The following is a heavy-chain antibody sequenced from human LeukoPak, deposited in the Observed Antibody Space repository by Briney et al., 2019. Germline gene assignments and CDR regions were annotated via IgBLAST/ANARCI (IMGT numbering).Heavy chain of an antibody. Sequence: GRSLRLSCAASGFTFSYYPMHWVRQAPGKGLEWVAVISYNGDTEFYADSVKGRFTISRDNSKNTLYLQMNSLRSDDTAVYYCAKGSTSSGSLVDYWGQGTLVTVSS. CDR2: ISYNGDTE. J-gene: IGHJ4*02. CDR3: AKGSTSSGSLVDY. V-gene: IGHV3-30-3*01. CDR1: GFTFSYYP. D-gene: IGHD1-26*01.